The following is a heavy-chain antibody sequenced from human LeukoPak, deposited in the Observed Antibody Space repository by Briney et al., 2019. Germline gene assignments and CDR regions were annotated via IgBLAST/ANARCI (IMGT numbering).Heavy chain of an antibody. CDR1: GGSISSGDYY. CDR2: IYYSGST. Sequence: SETLSLTCTVSGGSISSGDYYWSWIRQPPGKVLEWIGYIYYSGSTYYNPSLKSRVTISVDTSKNQFSLKLSSVTAADTAVYYCARDGTQRGYSYAFDIWGQGTMVTVSS. CDR3: ARDGTQRGYSYAFDI. V-gene: IGHV4-30-4*08. J-gene: IGHJ3*02. D-gene: IGHD5-18*01.